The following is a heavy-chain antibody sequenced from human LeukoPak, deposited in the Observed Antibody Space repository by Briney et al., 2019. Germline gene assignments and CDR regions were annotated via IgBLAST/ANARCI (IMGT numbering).Heavy chain of an antibody. J-gene: IGHJ4*02. CDR1: GGSFSGYY. V-gene: IGHV4-34*01. CDR3: ARGLRHYYYDSSGYYYDTRGSNYFDY. Sequence: PSETLSLTCAAYGGSFSGYYWSWIRQPPGKGLEWIGEINHSGSTNYNPSLKSRCTITVHTSKNQFSLKLSSETAADTAVYYCARGLRHYYYDSSGYYYDTRGSNYFDYWGQGTLVTVSS. CDR2: INHSGST. D-gene: IGHD3-22*01.